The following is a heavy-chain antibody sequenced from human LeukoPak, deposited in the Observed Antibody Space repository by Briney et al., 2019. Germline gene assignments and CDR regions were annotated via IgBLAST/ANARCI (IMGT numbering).Heavy chain of an antibody. Sequence: GESLKISCEASGYIFTTYWIGWVRQMPGKGLEWVGIIYPGDSDTRYSPSFQGQVTISADKSISTAYLQWSSLKASDTAMYYCVRLDGKSAPPDYWGQGTLVTVSS. D-gene: IGHD4-23*01. CDR1: GYIFTTYW. CDR3: VRLDGKSAPPDY. V-gene: IGHV5-51*01. J-gene: IGHJ4*02. CDR2: IYPGDSDT.